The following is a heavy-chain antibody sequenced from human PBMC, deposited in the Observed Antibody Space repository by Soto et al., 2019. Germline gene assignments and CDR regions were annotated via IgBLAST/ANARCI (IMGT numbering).Heavy chain of an antibody. Sequence: QITLNESGPTLVKPTQTLTLTCTFSGFSLSTRDVGVGWIRQPPGEALEWLGVVYWDDSKTYSPSLESRLTITKETSNTPVVLRRTKMDPVDTATYYCAHCRGGVASFWGQGTLVTVSS. CDR2: VYWDDSK. D-gene: IGHD2-2*01. CDR1: GFSLSTRDVG. CDR3: AHCRGGVASF. V-gene: IGHV2-5*02. J-gene: IGHJ4*02.